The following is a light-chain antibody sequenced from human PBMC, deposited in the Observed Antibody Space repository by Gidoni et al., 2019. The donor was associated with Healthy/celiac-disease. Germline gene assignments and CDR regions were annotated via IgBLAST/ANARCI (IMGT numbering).Light chain of an antibody. J-gene: IGKJ4*01. CDR2: GAS. CDR3: QQYGSSPRLT. Sequence: EIVLTQSPGTLSLSPGERATLSCRASPSVSSSYLAWYQQKPGQAPRLLIYGASSRATGITDRFSGSGSGTDFTLTISRLEPEDFAVYYCQQYGSSPRLTFGGGTKVEIK. V-gene: IGKV3-20*01. CDR1: PSVSSSY.